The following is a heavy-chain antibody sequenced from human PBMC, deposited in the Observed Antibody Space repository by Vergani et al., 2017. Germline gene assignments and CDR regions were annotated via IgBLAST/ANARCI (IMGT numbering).Heavy chain of an antibody. J-gene: IGHJ4*02. V-gene: IGHV1-69*06. CDR1: GGTFSSYA. CDR2: IIPIFGTA. CDR3: ARTSSISGSYYNGEWDY. D-gene: IGHD3-10*01. Sequence: QVQLVQSGAEVKKPGSSVKVSCKASGGTFSSYAISWVRQAPGQGLEWMGGIIPIFGTANYAQKFQGRVTMTRNTSISTAYMELTSLRSDDTAMYYCARTSSISGSYYNGEWDYWGQGTLVVVSS.